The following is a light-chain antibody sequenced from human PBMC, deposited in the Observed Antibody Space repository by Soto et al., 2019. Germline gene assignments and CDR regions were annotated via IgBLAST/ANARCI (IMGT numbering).Light chain of an antibody. J-gene: IGKJ1*01. V-gene: IGKV3-11*01. CDR3: QVRGFWPRT. Sequence: EVVLTQYPEPMSLYPGEGATLSCRASQSVSTYLAWYQQKPGQAPRLLIFEASKRATGIPDRISGSGSGTDFTLTICILEPEDFAVYCCQVRGFWPRTLGEGTMVDI. CDR1: QSVSTY. CDR2: EAS.